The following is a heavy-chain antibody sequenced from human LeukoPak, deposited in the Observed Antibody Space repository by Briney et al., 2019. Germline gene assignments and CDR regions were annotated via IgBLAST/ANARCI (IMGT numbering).Heavy chain of an antibody. CDR2: INPNSGGT. CDR1: GYTFTGYY. Sequence: ASVKVSCKASGYTFTGYYMHWVRQAPGQGLEWMGWINPNSGGTNYAQKFQGRVTMTRDTSISTAYMELSRLRSDDTAVYYCAGDPGGYDILTGYYDPTNAFDIWGQGTMVTVSS. D-gene: IGHD3-9*01. CDR3: AGDPGGYDILTGYYDPTNAFDI. J-gene: IGHJ3*02. V-gene: IGHV1-2*02.